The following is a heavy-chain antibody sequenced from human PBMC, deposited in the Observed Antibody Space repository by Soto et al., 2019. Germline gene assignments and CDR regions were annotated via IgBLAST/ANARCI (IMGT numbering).Heavy chain of an antibody. D-gene: IGHD6-6*01. V-gene: IGHV3-23*01. Sequence: SGGSLRLSCAASGFTFSSYAMSWVRQAPGKGLEWVSAISGSGGSTYYADSVKGRFTISRDNSKNTLYLQMNSLRAEDTAVYYCAKRGDNIAARPRGYYYGMDVWGQGTTVTVSS. J-gene: IGHJ6*02. CDR3: AKRGDNIAARPRGYYYGMDV. CDR1: GFTFSSYA. CDR2: ISGSGGST.